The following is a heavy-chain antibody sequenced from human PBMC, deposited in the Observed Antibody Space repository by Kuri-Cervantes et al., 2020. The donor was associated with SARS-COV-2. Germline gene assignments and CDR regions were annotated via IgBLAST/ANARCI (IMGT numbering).Heavy chain of an antibody. D-gene: IGHD3-3*01. CDR1: GFTFSSYA. Sequence: GGSLRLSCAASGFTFSSYAMHWVRQAPGKGLEWVGRIKSKTDGGTTDYAAPVKGRFTISRDDSKNTLYLQMNSLKTEDTAVYYCTTDRGYDFWSGYGRRSYYFDYWGQGTLVTVSS. CDR3: TTDRGYDFWSGYGRRSYYFDY. CDR2: IKSKTDGGTT. V-gene: IGHV3-15*07. J-gene: IGHJ4*02.